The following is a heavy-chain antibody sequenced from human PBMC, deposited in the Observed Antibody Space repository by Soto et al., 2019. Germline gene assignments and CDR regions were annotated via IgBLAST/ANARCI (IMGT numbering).Heavy chain of an antibody. D-gene: IGHD1-26*01. V-gene: IGHV1-3*01. Sequence: ASVKVSCKASGYTFTSYAMHWVRQAPGQRLEWMGWINAGNGNTKYSQKFQGRVTITRDTSASTAYMELSSLRSEDTAVYYCASGGGLVGATTAYFDYWGQGTLVTVSS. CDR1: GYTFTSYA. CDR3: ASGGGLVGATTAYFDY. J-gene: IGHJ4*02. CDR2: INAGNGNT.